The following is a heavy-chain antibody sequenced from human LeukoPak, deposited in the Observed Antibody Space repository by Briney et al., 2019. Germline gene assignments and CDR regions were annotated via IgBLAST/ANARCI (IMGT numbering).Heavy chain of an antibody. CDR1: GYTFTGYY. CDR3: ARAGGSYRPISNDAFDI. CDR2: INPNSGGT. D-gene: IGHD1-26*01. J-gene: IGHJ3*02. V-gene: IGHV1-2*02. Sequence: ASVKVSCKASGYTFTGYYIHWVRQAPGQGLEWMGWINPNSGGTNYAQKFQGRVTMTRDTSISTAYMELSRLRSDDTAVYYCARAGGSYRPISNDAFDIWGQGTMVTVSS.